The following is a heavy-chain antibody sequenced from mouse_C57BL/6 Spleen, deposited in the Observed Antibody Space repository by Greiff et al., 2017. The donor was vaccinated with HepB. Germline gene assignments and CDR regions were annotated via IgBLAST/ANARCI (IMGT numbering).Heavy chain of an antibody. D-gene: IGHD1-1*01. J-gene: IGHJ2*01. CDR1: GYTFTDYE. CDR3: TRHYGSLDY. CDR2: IDPETGGT. V-gene: IGHV1-15*01. Sequence: VQGVESGAELVRPGASVTLSCKASGYTFTDYEMHWVKQTPVHGLEWIGAIDPETGGTAYNQKFKGKAILTADKSSSTAYMELRSLTSEDSAVYYCTRHYGSLDYWGQGTTLTVSS.